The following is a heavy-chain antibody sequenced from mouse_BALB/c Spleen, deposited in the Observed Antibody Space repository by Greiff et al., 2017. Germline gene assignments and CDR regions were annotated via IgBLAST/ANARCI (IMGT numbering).Heavy chain of an antibody. CDR2: IWWDDDK. CDR3: ARRNYRYDGGYAMDY. V-gene: IGHV8-8*01. D-gene: IGHD2-14*01. J-gene: IGHJ4*01. CDR1: GFSLSTSGMG. Sequence: QVTLKVSGPGILKPSQSLSLSCSFSGFSLSTSGMGVGWIRQPSGKGLEWLAHIWWDDDKYYNPSLKSQLTISKDTSRNQVFLKITSGDTAATATYYGARRNYRYDGGYAMDYWGQGTSVTVSS.